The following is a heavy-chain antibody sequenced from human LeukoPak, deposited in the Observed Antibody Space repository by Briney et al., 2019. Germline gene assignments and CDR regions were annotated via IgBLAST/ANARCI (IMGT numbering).Heavy chain of an antibody. J-gene: IGHJ3*02. D-gene: IGHD3-22*01. V-gene: IGHV3-53*01. CDR2: IYSGGST. Sequence: PGGSLRLSCAASGFTFSSYAMSWVRQAPGKGLEWVSVIYSGGSTYYADSVKGRFTISRDNSKNTLYLQMNSLRAEDTAVYYCARWSYYYDSSGYFAFDIWGQGTMVTVSS. CDR3: ARWSYYYDSSGYFAFDI. CDR1: GFTFSSYA.